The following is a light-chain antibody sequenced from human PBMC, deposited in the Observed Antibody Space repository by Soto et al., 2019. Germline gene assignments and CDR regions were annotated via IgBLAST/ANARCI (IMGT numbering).Light chain of an antibody. CDR1: QGLSSY. CDR3: QQLNSYPIT. V-gene: IGKV1-9*01. Sequence: DIQLTQSPSFLSASVGDRVTITCRASQGLSSYLAWYQQKPGMAPKLLISSTSTLQSGVPARFSGSASGTEFTLTISSLQPEDFATYYCQQLNSYPITFGPGTKVDI. J-gene: IGKJ3*01. CDR2: STS.